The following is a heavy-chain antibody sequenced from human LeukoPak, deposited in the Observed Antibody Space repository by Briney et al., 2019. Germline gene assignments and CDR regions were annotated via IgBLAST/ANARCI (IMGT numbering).Heavy chain of an antibody. CDR1: GFTFSSYA. CDR2: ISGSGGST. CDR3: AKDLWESGLKAFDY. V-gene: IGHV3-23*01. D-gene: IGHD3-3*01. J-gene: IGHJ4*02. Sequence: GGSLRPSCAASGFTFSSYAMSWVRQAPGKGLEWVSAISGSGGSTYYAGSVKGRFTISRDNSKNTLYLRMNSLRAEDTAVYYCAKDLWESGLKAFDYWGQGTLVTVSS.